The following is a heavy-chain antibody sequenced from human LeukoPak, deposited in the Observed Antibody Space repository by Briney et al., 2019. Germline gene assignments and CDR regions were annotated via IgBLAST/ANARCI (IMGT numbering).Heavy chain of an antibody. CDR1: GGSLSTYY. CDR3: ARVTPSFVHNWFDP. J-gene: IGHJ5*02. CDR2: VYHSGGT. D-gene: IGHD6-6*01. V-gene: IGHV4-59*12. Sequence: SETLSLTCTVSGGSLSTYYWSWIRQPPAKGLEWIGDVYHSGGTNYNPSLKSRVTISVDTSKNQFSLRLTSVTAADTAVYYWARVTPSFVHNWFDPWGQGTLGTVSS.